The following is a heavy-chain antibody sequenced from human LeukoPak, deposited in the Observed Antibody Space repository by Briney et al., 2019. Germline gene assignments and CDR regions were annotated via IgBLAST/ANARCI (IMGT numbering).Heavy chain of an antibody. CDR3: AVENFYDRSGYSKALDY. J-gene: IGHJ4*02. CDR2: IEPNSGGA. CDR1: GYTFTVKF. D-gene: IGHD3-22*01. Sequence: GASVKVSCKTSGYTFTVKFLHWLRQAPGQGLEWMAGIEPNSGGAVYGQNFRGWVTVTRDTSASTAYMELSRLRSDDTAVYYCAVENFYDRSGYSKALDYWGQGTLVTVSS. V-gene: IGHV1-2*04.